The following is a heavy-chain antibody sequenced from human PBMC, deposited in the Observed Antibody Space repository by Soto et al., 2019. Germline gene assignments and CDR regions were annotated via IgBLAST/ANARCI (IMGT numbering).Heavy chain of an antibody. J-gene: IGHJ4*02. Sequence: PSETLSLTCAVYGGSFSGYYWSWIRQPPGKGLEWIGEINHSGSTNYNPSLKSRVTISVDTSKNQFSLKLSSVTAADTAVYYCARGRLYSDSYWFLYCDYWSQFTLVSVSS. CDR1: GGSFSGYY. V-gene: IGHV4-34*01. CDR3: ARGRLYSDSYWFLYCDY. D-gene: IGHD5-18*01. CDR2: INHSGST.